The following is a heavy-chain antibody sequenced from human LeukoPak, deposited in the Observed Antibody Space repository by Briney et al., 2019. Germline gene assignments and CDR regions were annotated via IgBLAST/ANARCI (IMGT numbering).Heavy chain of an antibody. CDR1: GYTFTGYY. Sequence: ASVKVSCKASGYTFTGYYMHWVRQAPGQGLEWMGWINPNGGGTNYAQKFQGRVTMTRDTSISTAYMELSRLRSDDTAVYYCARGNDSSGYYPFDYWGQGTLVTVSS. V-gene: IGHV1-2*02. CDR2: INPNGGGT. J-gene: IGHJ4*02. CDR3: ARGNDSSGYYPFDY. D-gene: IGHD3-22*01.